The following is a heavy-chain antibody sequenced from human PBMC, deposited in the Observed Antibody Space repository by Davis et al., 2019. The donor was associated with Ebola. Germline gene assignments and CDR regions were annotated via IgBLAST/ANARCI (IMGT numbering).Heavy chain of an antibody. Sequence: PSETLSLTCAVYGVSFSGYYWSWIRQPPGKGLEWIGEINHSGSTNYNPSLKSRVTISVDTSKNQFSLKLSSVTAADTAVYYCARVGPKVGANYYGSGSYSFYYYYYGMDVWGQGTTVTVSS. CDR3: ARVGPKVGANYYGSGSYSFYYYYYGMDV. J-gene: IGHJ6*02. D-gene: IGHD3-10*01. V-gene: IGHV4-34*01. CDR1: GVSFSGYY. CDR2: INHSGST.